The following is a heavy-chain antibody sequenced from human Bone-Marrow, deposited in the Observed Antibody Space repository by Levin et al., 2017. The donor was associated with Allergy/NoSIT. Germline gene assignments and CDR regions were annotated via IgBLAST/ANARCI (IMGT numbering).Heavy chain of an antibody. J-gene: IGHJ4*02. CDR1: GFTFDDFA. Sequence: GGSLRLSCAASGFTFDDFAMHWVRQAPGKGLEWVSGISWDSNTIDYADFVKGRSTTSRNNANNSLYLQMNGLTTDDTAFYYCAKVPSSFATAYCFQYWGRGTLVAVS. CDR3: AKVPSSFATAYCFQY. D-gene: IGHD2-21*02. V-gene: IGHV3-9*01. CDR2: ISWDSNTI.